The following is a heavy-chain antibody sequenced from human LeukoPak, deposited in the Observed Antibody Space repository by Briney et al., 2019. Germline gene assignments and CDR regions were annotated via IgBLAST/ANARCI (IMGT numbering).Heavy chain of an antibody. D-gene: IGHD3-22*01. CDR2: INPNSGGT. CDR3: ARTYYYDSSGYYNAWAFDI. Sequence: ASVKVSCKASGYTFTGYYMHWVRQAPGQGLEWMGWINPNSGGTSYAQKFQGWATMTRDTSISTAYMELSRLRSDDTAVYYCARTYYYDSSGYYNAWAFDIWGQGTMVTVSS. CDR1: GYTFTGYY. V-gene: IGHV1-2*04. J-gene: IGHJ3*02.